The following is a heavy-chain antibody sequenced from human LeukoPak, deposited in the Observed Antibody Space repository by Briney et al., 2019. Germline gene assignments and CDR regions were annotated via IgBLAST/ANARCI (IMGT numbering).Heavy chain of an antibody. CDR2: IYTSGST. V-gene: IGHV4-61*02. D-gene: IGHD6-6*01. Sequence: PSETLSLTCTVSGGSISSGSYDWGWIRQPAGKGLEWIGRIYTSGSTNYNPSLKSRVTISVDTSKNQFSLKLSSVTAADTAVYYCAREGRSSRATPKSGRPNYFDYWGQGTLVTVSS. CDR3: AREGRSSRATPKSGRPNYFDY. J-gene: IGHJ4*02. CDR1: GGSISSGSYD.